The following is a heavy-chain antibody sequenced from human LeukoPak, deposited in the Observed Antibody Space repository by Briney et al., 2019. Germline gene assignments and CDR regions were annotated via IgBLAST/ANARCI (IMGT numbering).Heavy chain of an antibody. CDR2: ISGAGIST. CDR1: GFTFNTCA. V-gene: IGHV3-23*01. Sequence: GGSLRLSCAGSGFTFNTCAMNWVRQAPGKGLEWVSAISGAGISTYYADSVKGRFTIARDDSKNTLFLQMNSLRAEDTAVYYCAKDVRGYCSSTSCPKDSWGQGALVTVSP. D-gene: IGHD2-2*01. J-gene: IGHJ4*02. CDR3: AKDVRGYCSSTSCPKDS.